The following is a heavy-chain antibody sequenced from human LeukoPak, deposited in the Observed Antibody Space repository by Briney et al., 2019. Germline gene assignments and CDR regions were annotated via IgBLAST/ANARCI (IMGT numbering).Heavy chain of an antibody. J-gene: IGHJ6*02. Sequence: GGSLGLSCAASGFTFSGYAMNWVRQAPGKGLEWVANINQDESEKYYVDSVKGRFTISRDNAKNSLYLQMNSLRAEDTAVYYCARVRVSSYYGIDIWGQGTTVTVSS. D-gene: IGHD2/OR15-2a*01. CDR2: INQDESEK. CDR3: ARVRVSSYYGIDI. V-gene: IGHV3-7*05. CDR1: GFTFSGYA.